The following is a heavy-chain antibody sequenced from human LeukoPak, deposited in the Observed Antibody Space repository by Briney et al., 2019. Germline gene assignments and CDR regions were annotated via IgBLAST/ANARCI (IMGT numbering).Heavy chain of an antibody. V-gene: IGHV3-20*01. J-gene: IGHJ5*02. D-gene: IGHD3-9*01. CDR1: GFTFDDYG. Sequence: GGSLRLSCAAPGFTFDDYGMSWVRQAPGKGLEWVSGINWNGGSTGYADSVKGRFTISRDNAKNSLYLQMNSLRAEDTALYHCARAKRYFDWSSGSWFDPWGQGTLVTVSS. CDR3: ARAKRYFDWSSGSWFDP. CDR2: INWNGGST.